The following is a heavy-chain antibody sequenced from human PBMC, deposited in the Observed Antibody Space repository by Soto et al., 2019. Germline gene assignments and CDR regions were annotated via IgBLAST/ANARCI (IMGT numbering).Heavy chain of an antibody. CDR2: IYYSGST. CDR3: ARDSNYDFSSGYLGMDV. V-gene: IGHV4-30-4*01. CDR1: GGSISSGDYY. Sequence: SETLSLTCTVSGGSISSGDYYWSWIRQPPGKGLEWIGYIYYSGSTYYNPSLKSRVTISVDTSKNQFSLKLSSVTAADTAVYYCARDSNYDFSSGYLGMDVWGQGTTVTVSS. J-gene: IGHJ6*02. D-gene: IGHD3-3*01.